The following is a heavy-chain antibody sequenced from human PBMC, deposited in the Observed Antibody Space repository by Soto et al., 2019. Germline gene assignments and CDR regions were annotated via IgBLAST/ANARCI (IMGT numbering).Heavy chain of an antibody. D-gene: IGHD5-18*01. V-gene: IGHV1-69*13. Sequence: ASVKVSCKASGGTFSSYAISWVRQAPGQGLEWMGGIIPIFGTANYAQKFQGRVTITADESTSTAYMELSSLRSEDTAVYYCASTARHPYYYYGMDVWGQGTTVTVS. CDR3: ASTARHPYYYYGMDV. J-gene: IGHJ6*02. CDR1: GGTFSSYA. CDR2: IIPIFGTA.